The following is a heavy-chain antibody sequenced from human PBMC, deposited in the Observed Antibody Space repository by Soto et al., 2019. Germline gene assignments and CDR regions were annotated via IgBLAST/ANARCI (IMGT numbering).Heavy chain of an antibody. D-gene: IGHD2-2*01. V-gene: IGHV3-48*01. CDR1: GFTFSSYS. CDR3: ARGRYCSSTSCYLYNWFDP. J-gene: IGHJ5*02. Sequence: HPGGSLRLSCAASGFTFSSYSMNWVRQAPGKGLEWVSYISSSSSTIYYADSVKGRFTISRDNAKNSLYLQMNSLRAEDTAVYYCARGRYCSSTSCYLYNWFDPRGQGTLVTVSS. CDR2: ISSSSSTI.